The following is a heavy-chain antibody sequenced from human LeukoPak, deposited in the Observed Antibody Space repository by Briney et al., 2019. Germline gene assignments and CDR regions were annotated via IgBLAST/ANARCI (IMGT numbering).Heavy chain of an antibody. CDR3: ARGVTMVRGVIITYYWFDP. CDR1: GGTFSSYA. V-gene: IGHV1-69*13. CDR2: IIPIFGTA. Sequence: SVKVSCKASGGTFSSYAISWVRQAPGQGLEWMGGIIPIFGTANYAQKFQGRVTITADESTSTAYMELSSLRSEDTAVYYCARGVTMVRGVIITYYWFDPWGQGTLVTVSS. J-gene: IGHJ5*02. D-gene: IGHD3-10*01.